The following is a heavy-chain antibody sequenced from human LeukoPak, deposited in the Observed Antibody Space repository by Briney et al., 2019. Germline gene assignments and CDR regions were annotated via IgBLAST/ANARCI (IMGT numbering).Heavy chain of an antibody. D-gene: IGHD3-22*01. V-gene: IGHV3-74*01. CDR2: INSDGINT. CDR1: GFPFSNYW. J-gene: IGHJ5*02. CDR3: ARDLGQYYDTSDNWFDP. Sequence: GSLSLSFAASGFPFSNYWMHWVRPAPGKGVGWVSRINSDGINTSYADSVNGRFTISRDNAKNTLNLQMNSLRAEDTAVYYCARDLGQYYDTSDNWFDPWGQGTLVTVSS.